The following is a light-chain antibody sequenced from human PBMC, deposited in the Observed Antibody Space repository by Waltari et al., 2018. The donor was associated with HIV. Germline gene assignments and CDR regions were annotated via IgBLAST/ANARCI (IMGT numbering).Light chain of an antibody. CDR3: QAWDSSTVV. J-gene: IGLJ2*01. CDR1: KLGDKH. V-gene: IGLV3-1*01. Sequence: SYEVTQPPSVSVSPGKRASITCAGDKLGDKHACWYQQKPGQSPVLVIYQDRKLPSGIPERFSGSNSGNTATLTISGTQAMDEADYYCQAWDSSTVVFGGGTKLTVL. CDR2: QDR.